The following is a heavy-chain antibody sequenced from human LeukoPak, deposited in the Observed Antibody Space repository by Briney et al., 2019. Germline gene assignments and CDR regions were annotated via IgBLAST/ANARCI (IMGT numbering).Heavy chain of an antibody. D-gene: IGHD2-2*01. Sequence: GGSLRLSCAASGFSFSSYSMNWVRQAPGKGLEWVSSISSSSSYIYYADSLKGRFTVSRHNAKNSLYLQMNSLRAEDTAVYYCAKDWAIAGSYYCMDVWGKGTTVTISS. CDR1: GFSFSSYS. CDR3: AKDWAIAGSYYCMDV. J-gene: IGHJ6*03. CDR2: ISSSSSYI. V-gene: IGHV3-21*01.